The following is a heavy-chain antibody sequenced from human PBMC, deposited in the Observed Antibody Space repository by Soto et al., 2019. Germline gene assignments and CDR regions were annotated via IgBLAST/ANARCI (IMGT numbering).Heavy chain of an antibody. Sequence: SVKVSCKASGGTFSSYAISWVRQAPGQGLEWMGGIIPIFGTANYAQKFQGRVTITADKSTSTAYMGLSSLRSEDTAVYYCASQSIGGAIAAGYWGQGTLVTVSS. CDR3: ASQSIGGAIAAGY. CDR1: GGTFSSYA. J-gene: IGHJ4*02. V-gene: IGHV1-69*06. CDR2: IIPIFGTA. D-gene: IGHD1-26*01.